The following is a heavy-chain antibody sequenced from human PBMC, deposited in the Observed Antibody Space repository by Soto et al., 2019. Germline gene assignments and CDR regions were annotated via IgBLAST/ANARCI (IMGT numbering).Heavy chain of an antibody. J-gene: IGHJ5*02. CDR2: IYYSGNT. V-gene: IGHV4-59*01. CDR1: CGSIGNNF. Sequence: PSETLSLTCTVSCGSIGNNFWSWIRQPPGKGLEWIGYIYYSGNTNYNPSLKSRVTISVDTSKNHFSLTLSSVTAADTAVYYCARGHYDLSSGSRYDWFDPWGHGTLVTVSS. D-gene: IGHD3-3*01. CDR3: ARGHYDLSSGSRYDWFDP.